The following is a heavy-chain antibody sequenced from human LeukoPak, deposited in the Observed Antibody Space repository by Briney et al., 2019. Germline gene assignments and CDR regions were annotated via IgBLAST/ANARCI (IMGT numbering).Heavy chain of an antibody. J-gene: IGHJ4*02. V-gene: IGHV3-53*01. CDR2: IYSGGST. CDR3: ARDHSSGWYSDYFDY. Sequence: GGSLRLSCAASGFTVSSNYMSWVRQAPGKGLEWVSVIYSGGSTYYADSVKGRFTISRDNSKNTLYLQMNSLRAEDTAVYYCARDHSSGWYSDYFDYWGQGTLVTVSS. CDR1: GFTVSSNY. D-gene: IGHD6-19*01.